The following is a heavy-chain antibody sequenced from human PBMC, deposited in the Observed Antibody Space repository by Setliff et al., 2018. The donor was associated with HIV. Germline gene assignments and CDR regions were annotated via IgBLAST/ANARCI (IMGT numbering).Heavy chain of an antibody. CDR1: GFRFSTYG. Sequence: GSLRLSCVASGFRFSTYGMHWVRQAPGKGLEWVTFIWYDGSDKYYVDSVKGRFTISRDNSKNTVSLQMNSLRVEDTAVYYCAKVLPSHTDGAFDIWGQGTMVTVSS. CDR2: IWYDGSDK. CDR3: AKVLPSHTDGAFDI. J-gene: IGHJ3*02. V-gene: IGHV3-30*02. D-gene: IGHD4-17*01.